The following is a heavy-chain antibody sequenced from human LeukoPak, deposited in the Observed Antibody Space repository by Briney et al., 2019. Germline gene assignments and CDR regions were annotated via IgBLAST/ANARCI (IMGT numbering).Heavy chain of an antibody. V-gene: IGHV3-30*03. Sequence: GGSLRLSCAASGVTFSSYGMHWVRQAPGKGLEWVAVISYDGSNKYYADSVKGRFTISRDNAKNSLYLQMNSLRAEDTAVYYCARLDSSGYYPYYYYGMDVWGQGTTVTVSS. CDR3: ARLDSSGYYPYYYYGMDV. J-gene: IGHJ6*02. CDR2: ISYDGSNK. D-gene: IGHD3-22*01. CDR1: GVTFSSYG.